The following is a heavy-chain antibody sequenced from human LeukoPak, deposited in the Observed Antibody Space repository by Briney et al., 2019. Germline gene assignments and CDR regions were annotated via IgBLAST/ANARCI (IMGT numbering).Heavy chain of an antibody. D-gene: IGHD2-2*01. V-gene: IGHV1-18*01. CDR2: ISAYNGNT. J-gene: IGHJ3*02. Sequence: ASVKVSCKASGCTFTSYVISWVRQAPGQGLEWMGWISAYNGNTNYAQKLQGRVTMTTDTSTSTAYMELRSLRSDDTAVYYCARAPIGYCSSTSCPGRAGDAFDIWGQGTMVTVSS. CDR1: GCTFTSYV. CDR3: ARAPIGYCSSTSCPGRAGDAFDI.